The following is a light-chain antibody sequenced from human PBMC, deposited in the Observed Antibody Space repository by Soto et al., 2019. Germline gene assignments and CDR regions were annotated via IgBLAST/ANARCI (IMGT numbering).Light chain of an antibody. CDR3: CSYAGSSTV. CDR2: EGS. Sequence: QSALAQPASVSGSPGQSITISCTGTSSDVGSYNLVSWYQQHPGKAPKLMIYEGSKRPSGVSNRFSGSKSGNTASLTISGLQAEDEADYSCCSYAGSSTVFGTGTKVTVL. CDR1: SSDVGSYNL. J-gene: IGLJ1*01. V-gene: IGLV2-23*03.